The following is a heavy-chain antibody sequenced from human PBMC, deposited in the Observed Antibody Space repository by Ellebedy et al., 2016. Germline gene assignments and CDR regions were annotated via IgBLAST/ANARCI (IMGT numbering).Heavy chain of an antibody. D-gene: IGHD1-26*01. CDR2: INPNSGGT. CDR3: ASSSGTYYDYYYYYGMDV. Sequence: ASVKVSCKASGYTFTGYYMHWVRQAPGQGLEWMGWINPNSGGTNYAQKFQGWVTMTRDTSISTASMELSRLRSDDTAVYYCASSSGTYYDYYYYYGMDVWGQGTTVTVSS. J-gene: IGHJ6*02. CDR1: GYTFTGYY. V-gene: IGHV1-2*04.